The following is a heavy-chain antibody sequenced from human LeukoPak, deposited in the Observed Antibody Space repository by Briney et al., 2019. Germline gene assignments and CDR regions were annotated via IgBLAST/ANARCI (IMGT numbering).Heavy chain of an antibody. CDR2: IKKDGSEK. V-gene: IGHV3-7*01. CDR3: AKERLLSY. Sequence: GGSLRLSCAASGFTFSSYWMSWVRQAPGKGLEWVANIKKDGSEKYYVDSVKGRFTISRDNAKESLYLQMNSLRPEDTAVYYCAKERLLSYWGQGTLVTVSS. J-gene: IGHJ4*02. CDR1: GFTFSSYW. D-gene: IGHD1-26*01.